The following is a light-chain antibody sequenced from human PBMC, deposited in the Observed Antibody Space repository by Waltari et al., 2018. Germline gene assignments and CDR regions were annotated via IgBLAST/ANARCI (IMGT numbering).Light chain of an antibody. Sequence: DVVMTQSPLSLPVTPGQPASISCRSSQSLVHSDWKTYLNWLQQKPGQPPRRLIYQVSNRDPGVPDRFSGSGAGTDFTLKISRVEAEDVGVYYCVQGTHWPFTFGPGTKLDIK. V-gene: IGKV2-30*02. CDR3: VQGTHWPFT. J-gene: IGKJ3*01. CDR2: QVS. CDR1: QSLVHSDWKTY.